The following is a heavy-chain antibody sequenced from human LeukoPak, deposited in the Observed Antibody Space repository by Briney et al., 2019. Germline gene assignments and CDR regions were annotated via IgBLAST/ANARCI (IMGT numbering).Heavy chain of an antibody. Sequence: GGSLRLSCAASGFTFSSYWMSWVRQAPGQGLEWVANIKQDGSEKYYVDSVKGRFTISRDNAKNSLYLQMNSLRAEDTAVYYCAREYCGGDCYFSDAFDIWGQGTMVTVSS. V-gene: IGHV3-7*01. D-gene: IGHD2-21*02. J-gene: IGHJ3*02. CDR2: IKQDGSEK. CDR1: GFTFSSYW. CDR3: AREYCGGDCYFSDAFDI.